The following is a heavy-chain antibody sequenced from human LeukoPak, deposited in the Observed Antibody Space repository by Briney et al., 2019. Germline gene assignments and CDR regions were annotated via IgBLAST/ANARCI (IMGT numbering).Heavy chain of an antibody. CDR1: GYTFTSYA. CDR3: ATVRCSSGWYPFCY. Sequence: WASVKVSCKASGYTFTSYAISWVRQAPGQGLEWMGGIIPIFGTANYAQKFQGRVTITADESTSTAYMELSSLRSEDTAVYYCATVRCSSGWYPFCYWGQGTLVTVSS. D-gene: IGHD6-19*01. CDR2: IIPIFGTA. J-gene: IGHJ4*02. V-gene: IGHV1-69*13.